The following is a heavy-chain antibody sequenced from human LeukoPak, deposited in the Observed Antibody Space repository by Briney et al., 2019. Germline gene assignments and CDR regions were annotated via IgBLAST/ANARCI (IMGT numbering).Heavy chain of an antibody. Sequence: SETLSLTCTVSGGSISFISISTYYWGWIRQAPGKGLEWIGSLYYGENSHYNPSLKSRATLSVDTSNNQFSLKLTSVTAADAAVYFCARQLPTAAADTRGYFDYWGQGTAVTVSS. V-gene: IGHV4-39*01. CDR1: GGSISFISISTYY. CDR2: LYYGENS. J-gene: IGHJ4*02. CDR3: ARQLPTAAADTRGYFDY. D-gene: IGHD6-25*01.